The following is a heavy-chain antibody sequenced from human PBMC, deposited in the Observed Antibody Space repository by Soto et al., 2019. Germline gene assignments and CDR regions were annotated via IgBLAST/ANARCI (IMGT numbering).Heavy chain of an antibody. D-gene: IGHD5-12*01. J-gene: IGHJ4*02. CDR3: AKSLDGYNYY. CDR2: ISYDGSNK. Sequence: GGSLRLSCAASGFTFSSYGMRWVRQAPGKGLEWVAVISYDGSNKYYADSVKGRFTISRDNSKNTLYLQMNSLRAEDTAVYYCAKSLDGYNYYWGQGTLVTVSS. CDR1: GFTFSSYG. V-gene: IGHV3-30*18.